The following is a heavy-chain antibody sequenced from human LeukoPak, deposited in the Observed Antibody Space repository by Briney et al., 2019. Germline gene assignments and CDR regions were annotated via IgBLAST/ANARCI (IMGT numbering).Heavy chain of an antibody. CDR2: IDPSDSYT. CDR3: ARWGKSIAAAAPHHFDY. CDR1: GYSFTSYW. D-gene: IGHD6-13*01. J-gene: IGHJ4*02. V-gene: IGHV5-10-1*01. Sequence: PGESLRISCKGSGYSFTSYWISWVRQMPGKGLEWMGRIDPSDSYTNYSPSFQGHVTISADKSISTAYLQWSSLKASDTAMYYCARWGKSIAAAAPHHFDYWGQGTLVTVSS.